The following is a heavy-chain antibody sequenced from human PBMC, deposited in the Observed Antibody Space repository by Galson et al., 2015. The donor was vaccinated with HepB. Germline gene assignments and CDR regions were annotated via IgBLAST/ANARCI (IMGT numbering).Heavy chain of an antibody. J-gene: IGHJ6*03. CDR3: AKGGSIAARRRSYYYYMDV. V-gene: IGHV3-23*01. D-gene: IGHD6-6*01. CDR2: ISGSGGST. CDR1: GFTFSSYA. Sequence: SLRLSCAASGFTFSSYAMSWVRQAPGRGLEWVSAISGSGGSTYYADSVKGRFTISRDNSKNTLYLQMNSLRAEDTAVYYCAKGGSIAARRRSYYYYMDVWCKGTTVTVSS.